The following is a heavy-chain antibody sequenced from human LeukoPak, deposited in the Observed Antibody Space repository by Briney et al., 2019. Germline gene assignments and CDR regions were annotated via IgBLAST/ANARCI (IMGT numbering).Heavy chain of an antibody. V-gene: IGHV3-21*01. CDR2: IVGSSST. J-gene: IGHJ4*02. CDR1: GFTFSNFA. CDR3: ARIGAGSSRDY. Sequence: PGGSLRLSCAASGFTFSNFAMTWVRQAPGKGLEWVSSIVGSSSTYYADALKGRFTISRDNAKNSLYLQMNSLRAEDTAVYYCARIGAGSSRDYWGQGTLVTVSS. D-gene: IGHD6-13*01.